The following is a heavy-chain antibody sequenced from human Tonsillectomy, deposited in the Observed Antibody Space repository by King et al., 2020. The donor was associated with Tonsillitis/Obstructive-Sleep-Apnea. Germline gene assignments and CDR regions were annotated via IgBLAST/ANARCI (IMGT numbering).Heavy chain of an antibody. Sequence: VQLVESGGGLVQPGGSLTLSCAASVFTFRRYAMHWVRQAPGKGLEWISAITGGGSDRGCSIYYADFVKGRLTISRDYSKNTLYLQMNSLRAEDTAVYYCANVIGLGTWGVDRWGQGTLVTVSS. CDR1: VFTFRRYA. D-gene: IGHD7-27*01. J-gene: IGHJ5*02. V-gene: IGHV3-23*04. CDR3: ANVIGLGTWGVDR. CDR2: ITGGGSDRGCSI.